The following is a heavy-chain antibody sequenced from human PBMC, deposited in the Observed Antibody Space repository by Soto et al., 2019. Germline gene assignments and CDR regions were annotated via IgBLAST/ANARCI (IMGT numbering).Heavy chain of an antibody. CDR1: GYTFTSYA. J-gene: IGHJ5*02. CDR2: INAGNGNT. Sequence: QVQLVQSGAEEKKPGASVKVSCKASGYTFTSYAMHWVRQAPGQRLEWMGWINAGNGNTKYSQKFQGRVTITRDTSASTAYMELSSLRSEDTAVYYCARENSSGWPQGWFDPWGQGTLVTVSS. V-gene: IGHV1-3*05. D-gene: IGHD6-19*01. CDR3: ARENSSGWPQGWFDP.